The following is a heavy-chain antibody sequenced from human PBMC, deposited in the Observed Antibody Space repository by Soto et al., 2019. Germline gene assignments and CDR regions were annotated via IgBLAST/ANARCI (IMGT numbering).Heavy chain of an antibody. CDR3: ARVYYDFWSGYYHGYYYYGMDV. V-gene: IGHV2-26*01. J-gene: IGHJ6*02. CDR2: IFSNDEK. D-gene: IGHD3-3*01. CDR1: GFSLSNARMG. Sequence: QVTLKESGPVLVKPTETLTLTCTVSGFSLSNARMGVSWIRQPPGKALEWLAHIFSNDEKSYSTSLKSRLTISKDTSKSQVVLTMTNMDPVDTATYYCARVYYDFWSGYYHGYYYYGMDVWGQGTTVTVSS.